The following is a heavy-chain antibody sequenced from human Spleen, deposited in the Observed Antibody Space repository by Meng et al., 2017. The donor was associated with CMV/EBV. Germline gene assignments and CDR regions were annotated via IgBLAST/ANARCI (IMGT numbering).Heavy chain of an antibody. CDR2: VYSDGSRT. J-gene: IGHJ4*02. D-gene: IGHD3-22*01. CDR3: ARDLGNSTGYLRYFDI. CDR1: GGSISSSSYY. V-gene: IGHV3-11*06. Sequence: LSLTCTVSGGSISSSSYYWGWIRQPPGKGLVWVSYVYSDGSRTNYADSVKGRFTISRDNAQHSLYLQMDSLTAEDTAIYYCARDLGNSTGYLRYFDIWGQGTRITVSS.